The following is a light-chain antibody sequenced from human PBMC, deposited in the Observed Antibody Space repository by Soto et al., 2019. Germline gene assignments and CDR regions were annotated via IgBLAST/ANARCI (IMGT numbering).Light chain of an antibody. CDR1: QSVSSY. V-gene: IGKV3-15*01. CDR3: QLYKNRPVT. Sequence: GMSMSAAAVSVNPGERATLSCRASQSVSSYLAWYQQKPGQAPRLLIFAASTRATGIPARFSGSGSATEFTLTISNLQSEDGAGYCCQLYKNRPVTFC. J-gene: IGKJ4*02. CDR2: AAS.